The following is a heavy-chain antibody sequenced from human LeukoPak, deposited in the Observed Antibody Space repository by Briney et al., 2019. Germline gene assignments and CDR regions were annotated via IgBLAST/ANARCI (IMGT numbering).Heavy chain of an antibody. CDR1: GYTFTSYG. Sequence: ASVKVSCKASGYTFTSYGISWVQQAPGQGLEWMGWISAYNGNTNYAQKLQGRVTMTTDTSTSTAYMELRSLRSDDTAVYYCAREGYSSSRYWFDPWGQGTLVTVSS. CDR2: ISAYNGNT. V-gene: IGHV1-18*01. D-gene: IGHD6-13*01. CDR3: AREGYSSSRYWFDP. J-gene: IGHJ5*02.